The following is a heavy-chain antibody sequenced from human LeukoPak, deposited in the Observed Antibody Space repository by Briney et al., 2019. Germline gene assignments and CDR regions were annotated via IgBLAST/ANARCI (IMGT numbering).Heavy chain of an antibody. CDR1: GSRFTSYW. CDR3: ARLGVGATYFDY. D-gene: IGHD1-26*01. Sequence: AGGSLQISGQGSGSRFTSYWIGGERQLPGKGREWMGIIYPGDSDTRYSPSFQGQVTISADKSISTAYLQWSSLKASDTAMNYCARLGVGATYFDYWGQGTLVTVSS. CDR2: IYPGDSDT. J-gene: IGHJ4*02. V-gene: IGHV5-51*01.